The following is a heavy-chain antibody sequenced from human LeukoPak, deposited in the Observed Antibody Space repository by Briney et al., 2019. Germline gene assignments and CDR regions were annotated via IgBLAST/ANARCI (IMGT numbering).Heavy chain of an antibody. CDR2: INPNSGGT. V-gene: IGHV1-2*02. CDR1: GYTFTGYY. Sequence: GASVKVSCKASGYTFTGYYMHWVRQAPGQGLEWMGWINPNSGGTNYAQKFQGRVTMTRDTSISTAYMELSRLRSDDTAVYYCARVGGIVAAEYFQHWGQGSLVTVSS. J-gene: IGHJ1*01. D-gene: IGHD1-26*01. CDR3: ARVGGIVAAEYFQH.